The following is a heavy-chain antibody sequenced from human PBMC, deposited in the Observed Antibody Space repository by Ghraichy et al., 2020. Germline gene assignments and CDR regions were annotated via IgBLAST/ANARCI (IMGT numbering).Heavy chain of an antibody. CDR3: ARGSRYCSSTSCYAILDY. CDR2: IYYSGST. V-gene: IGHV4-61*01. Sequence: SETLSLTCTVSGGSVSSGSYYWSWIRQPPGKGLEWIGYIYYSGSTNYNPSLKSRVTISVDTSKNQFSLKLSPVTAADTAVYYCARGSRYCSSTSCYAILDYWGQGTLVTVSS. J-gene: IGHJ4*02. D-gene: IGHD2-2*01. CDR1: GGSVSSGSYY.